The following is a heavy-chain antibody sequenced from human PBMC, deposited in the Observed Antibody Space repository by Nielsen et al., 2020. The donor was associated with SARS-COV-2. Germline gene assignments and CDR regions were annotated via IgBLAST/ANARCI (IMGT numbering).Heavy chain of an antibody. V-gene: IGHV6-1*01. Sequence: WIRQSPSRGLEWLGRTYYRSKWYNDYAVSVKSRITINPDTSKNQFSLNLNSVTPEDTAVYYCARARGVYGDYYYYYYTDVWGKGTTVTVSS. J-gene: IGHJ6*03. D-gene: IGHD4-17*01. CDR3: ARARGVYGDYYYYYYTDV. CDR2: TYYRSKWYN.